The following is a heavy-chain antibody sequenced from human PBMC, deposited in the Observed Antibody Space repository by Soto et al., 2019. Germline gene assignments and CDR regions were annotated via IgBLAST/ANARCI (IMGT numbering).Heavy chain of an antibody. CDR1: GFPYSVYS. CDR2: VSPGGDTV. D-gene: IGHD3-10*01. J-gene: IGHJ3*01. Sequence: DVQLAESGGGLVQPGGSLRLSCVASGFPYSVYSMDWVRQVPGKGLEWLAYVSPGGDTVHYADSVNGRFFISRDTPRNSVFLQMNSLRHEDTAVSYCVIGSSANCFDLWGPGTVGTVSS. V-gene: IGHV3-48*02. CDR3: VIGSSANCFDL.